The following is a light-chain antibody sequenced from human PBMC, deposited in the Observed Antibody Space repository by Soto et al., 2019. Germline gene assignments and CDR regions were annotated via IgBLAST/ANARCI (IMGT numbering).Light chain of an antibody. J-gene: IGLJ2*01. CDR3: QSYDSNVV. Sequence: QAVVTQPPSVSGAPGQRVTISCTGSSSNIGAGYDVHWYQQLPGTAPKLLIYGNSNRPSGVPDRFSGSKSGTSASLAITGLQAEDEADYYCQSYDSNVVFGGGTKLTVL. CDR2: GNS. CDR1: SSNIGAGYD. V-gene: IGLV1-40*01.